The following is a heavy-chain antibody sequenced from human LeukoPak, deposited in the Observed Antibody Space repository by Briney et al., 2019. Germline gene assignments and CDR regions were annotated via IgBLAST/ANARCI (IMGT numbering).Heavy chain of an antibody. CDR2: ISYDGSIK. D-gene: IGHD3-22*01. V-gene: IGHV3-30-3*01. CDR3: ARAEGPYYYDSSGYHDY. CDR1: GFTFSSYA. Sequence: GGSLRLSCAASGFTFSSYAMSWVRQAPGKGLEWVAVISYDGSIKYYADSVKGRFTISRDNSENTLYLQMNSLRAEDTAVYYCARAEGPYYYDSSGYHDYWGQGTLVTVSS. J-gene: IGHJ4*02.